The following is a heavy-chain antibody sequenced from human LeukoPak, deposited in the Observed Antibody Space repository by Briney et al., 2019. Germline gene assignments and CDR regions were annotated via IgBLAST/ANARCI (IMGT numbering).Heavy chain of an antibody. V-gene: IGHV3-66*01. D-gene: IGHD6-13*01. CDR1: GFTVSSNY. CDR2: IYSGGST. J-gene: IGHJ4*02. CDR3: ARSAAAGSPFDY. Sequence: GGSLRLSCAASGFTVSSNYMSWVRQAPGKGLEWVSVIYSGGSTYYAGSVKGRFTISRDNSKNTLYLQMNSLRAEDTAVYYCARSAAAGSPFDYWGQGTLVTVSS.